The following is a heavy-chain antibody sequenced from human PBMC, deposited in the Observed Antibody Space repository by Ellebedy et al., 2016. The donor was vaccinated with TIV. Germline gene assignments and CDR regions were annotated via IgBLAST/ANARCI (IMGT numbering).Heavy chain of an antibody. J-gene: IGHJ5*02. CDR2: IIPMFATA. CDR1: GGTFSSYA. V-gene: IGHV1-69*05. D-gene: IGHD6-13*01. CDR3: AREGITAAATGDQRSWFDP. Sequence: ASVKVSCKASGGTFSSYAISWVRQAPGQGLEWMGGIIPMFATANYAQKFQGRVTMTRDTSTSTVYMELSSLRSEDTAVYNCAREGITAAATGDQRSWFDPWGQGTLVTVSS.